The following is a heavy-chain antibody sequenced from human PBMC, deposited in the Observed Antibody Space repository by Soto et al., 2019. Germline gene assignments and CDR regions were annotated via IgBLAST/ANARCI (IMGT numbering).Heavy chain of an antibody. J-gene: IGHJ4*02. CDR3: ARGPRITIFGVVIGTLFL. D-gene: IGHD3-3*01. V-gene: IGHV3-30-3*01. CDR1: GFTFSSYA. CDR2: ISYDGSNK. Sequence: PGGSLRLSCAASGFTFSSYAMHWVRQAPGKGLEWVAVISYDGSNKYYADSVKGRFTISRDNSKNTLYLLMNSLRAEDTAVYYCARGPRITIFGVVIGTLFLRGQGNLVTVSS.